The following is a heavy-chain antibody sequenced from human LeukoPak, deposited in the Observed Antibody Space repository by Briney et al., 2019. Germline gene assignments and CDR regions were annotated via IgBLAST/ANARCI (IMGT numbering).Heavy chain of an antibody. V-gene: IGHV3-11*04. CDR3: ASSWSTVDY. D-gene: IGHD4-17*01. Sequence: GGSLRFSCAAYAFTFCNARWRWLRPAPGQGLVWVSYITSSGNTIYYADSVRGRFTLSRDNAKNSLYLQMNSLRADDTAVYYCASSWSTVDYWGQGTLVTVSS. J-gene: IGHJ4*02. CDR1: AFTFCNAR. CDR2: ITSSGNTI.